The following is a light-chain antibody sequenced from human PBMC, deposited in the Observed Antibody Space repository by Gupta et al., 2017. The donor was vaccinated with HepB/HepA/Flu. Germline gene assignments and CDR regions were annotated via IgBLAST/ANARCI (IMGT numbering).Light chain of an antibody. V-gene: IGLV2-11*01. CDR2: DVS. J-gene: IGLJ3*02. CDR3: CSYAGSYTFV. Sequence: QSALTQPRSVSGSPGQSVTISCTASSSYVGGYNYVSWYQQHPGKAPKLMIYDVSKRPSGVPDRFSGSKSGNTASLTISGLQAEDEADYYCCSYAGSYTFVFGGGTKLTVL. CDR1: SSYVGGYNY.